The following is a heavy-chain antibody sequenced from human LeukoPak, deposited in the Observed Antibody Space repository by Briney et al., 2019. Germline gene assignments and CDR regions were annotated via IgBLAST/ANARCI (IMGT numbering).Heavy chain of an antibody. CDR2: ISAYNGNI. D-gene: IGHD6-19*01. CDR3: ARDGSSGWYVYYGMDV. V-gene: IGHV1-18*01. Sequence: ASVKVSCKASGYSFTSYGISWVRQAPGQGLEWMGWISAYNGNINYAQKLQGRVTMTTDTSTSTAYMELRSLRSDDTAVYYCARDGSSGWYVYYGMDVWGQGTTVTVSS. J-gene: IGHJ6*02. CDR1: GYSFTSYG.